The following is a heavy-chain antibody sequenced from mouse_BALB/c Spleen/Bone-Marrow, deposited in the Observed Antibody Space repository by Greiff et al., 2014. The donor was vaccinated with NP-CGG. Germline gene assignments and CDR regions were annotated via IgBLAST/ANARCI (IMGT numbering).Heavy chain of an antibody. CDR1: GFNIKDTY. Sequence: EVKLQESGAGLVKPGASVKLSCTASGFNIKDTYMHWVKQRPEQGLEWIGRIDPANGNTKYDPKFQGKATITADTSSNTAYLQLSSLTSEDTAVYYCARDKLWCYAMDYWGQGTSVTVSS. J-gene: IGHJ4*01. CDR3: ARDKLWCYAMDY. V-gene: IGHV14-3*02. CDR2: IDPANGNT. D-gene: IGHD1-1*02.